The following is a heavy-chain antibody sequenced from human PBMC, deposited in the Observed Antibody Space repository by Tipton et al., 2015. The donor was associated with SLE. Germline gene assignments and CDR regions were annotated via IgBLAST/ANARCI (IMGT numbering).Heavy chain of an antibody. J-gene: IGHJ5*02. D-gene: IGHD2/OR15-2a*01. Sequence: TLSLTCTVSGGSISSYYWSWIRQPAGKGLEWIGYIFTSGTTKYNPSLQSRVTISADKSKNQFSLEVNSVTAADTAVYFCARGTSMPMVDWFGQWGQGTLVTVSS. CDR2: IFTSGTT. CDR3: ARGTSMPMVDWFGQ. V-gene: IGHV4-4*07. CDR1: GGSISSYY.